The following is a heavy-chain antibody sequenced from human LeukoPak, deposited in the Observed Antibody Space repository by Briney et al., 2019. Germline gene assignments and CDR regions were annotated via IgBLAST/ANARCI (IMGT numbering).Heavy chain of an antibody. J-gene: IGHJ4*02. Sequence: GGSLRLSCAASGLVFGKYAMAWVRQAPGKGLECVSIISDDSSFTYYLDSVKGRSTIFRDNSKNTLYLHMNSQKAEDTAVYYCAKGRCSGPGCDSFDYWGQGALVTVSS. CDR3: AKGRCSGPGCDSFDY. D-gene: IGHD5-12*01. V-gene: IGHV3-23*01. CDR2: ISDDSSFT. CDR1: GLVFGKYA.